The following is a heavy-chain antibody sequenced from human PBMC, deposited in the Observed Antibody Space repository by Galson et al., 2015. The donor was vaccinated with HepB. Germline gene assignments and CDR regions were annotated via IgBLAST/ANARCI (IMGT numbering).Heavy chain of an antibody. D-gene: IGHD6-19*01. CDR2: IRYDGSNK. Sequence: SLRLSCAASGFTFSSHGMHWVRQAPGKGLEWVAFIRYDGSNKYYADSVKGRFTISRDNSKNTLYLQMNSLRAEDTAVYYCAKGDGSGWWGGWFDPWGQGALVTVSS. CDR1: GFTFSSHG. V-gene: IGHV3-30*02. J-gene: IGHJ5*02. CDR3: AKGDGSGWWGGWFDP.